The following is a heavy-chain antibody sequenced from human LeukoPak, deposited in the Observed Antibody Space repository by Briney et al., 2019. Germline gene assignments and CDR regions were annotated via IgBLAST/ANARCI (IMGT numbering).Heavy chain of an antibody. J-gene: IGHJ4*02. Sequence: GGSLRLSCAASGFTVSSNYMSWVRQAPGKGLEWVSVIYSGGSTYYADSVKGRFTISRDNAKNSLYLQMNSLRAEDTAVYYCARGKDYYGSGSYAGYWGQGTLVTVSS. CDR3: ARGKDYYGSGSYAGY. V-gene: IGHV3-53*01. D-gene: IGHD3-10*01. CDR2: IYSGGST. CDR1: GFTVSSNY.